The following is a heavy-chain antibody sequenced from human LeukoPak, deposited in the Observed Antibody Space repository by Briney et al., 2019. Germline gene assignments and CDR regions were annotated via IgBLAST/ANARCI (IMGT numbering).Heavy chain of an antibody. CDR1: GYTFTNYG. CDR2: ISGHQGNT. J-gene: IGHJ4*02. D-gene: IGHD5-12*01. Sequence: ASVKVSCKASGYTFTNYGITWVRQVPGQGLEWMGWISGHQGNTKYAQNFQGRVTMTIDTSTSTAYMDLRSLRSDDTAIYFCARSDLATITAGPFEYWGQGTLVAVSS. CDR3: ARSDLATITAGPFEY. V-gene: IGHV1-18*01.